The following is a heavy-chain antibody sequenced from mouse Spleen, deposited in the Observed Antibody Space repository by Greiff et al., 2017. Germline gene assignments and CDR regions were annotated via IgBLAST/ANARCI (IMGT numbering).Heavy chain of an antibody. J-gene: IGHJ3*01. CDR1: GFTFSSYA. D-gene: IGHD2-4*01. CDR2: ISSGGSYT. V-gene: IGHV5-9-3*01. Sequence: EVQRVESGGGLVKPGGSLKLSCAASGFTFSSYAMSWVRQTPEKRLEWVATISSGGSYTYYPDSVKGRFTISRDNAKNTLYLQMSSLRSEDTAMYYCARHEDDYDVWFAYWGQGTLVTVSA. CDR3: ARHEDDYDVWFAY.